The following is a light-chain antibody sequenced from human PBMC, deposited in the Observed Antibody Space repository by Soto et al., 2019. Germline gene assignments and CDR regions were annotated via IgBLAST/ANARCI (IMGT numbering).Light chain of an antibody. V-gene: IGKV1-9*01. CDR1: QGISSY. CDR3: QQLDSFPIT. Sequence: DIQLTQSPSFLSASVGDTVTITCRASQGISSYLAWYQQKPGRAPKLLIYAASTLQSGVPSRFSGSGSGAEFTLTISSLQPEDFASYYCQQLDSFPITFGGGTKVEI. J-gene: IGKJ4*01. CDR2: AAS.